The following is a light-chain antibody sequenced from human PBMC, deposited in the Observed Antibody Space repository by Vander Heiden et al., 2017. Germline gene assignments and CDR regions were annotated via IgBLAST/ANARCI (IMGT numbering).Light chain of an antibody. Sequence: YALTQPPSVSASPGQTASITCSGDKLGDKYACWYQQKPGQSPVLVIYQDSKRPSGIPERFSGSNSGNTATLTISGTQAMDEADYYCQAWDSSTVVFGGGTKLTVL. CDR1: KLGDKY. V-gene: IGLV3-1*01. CDR3: QAWDSSTVV. CDR2: QDS. J-gene: IGLJ2*01.